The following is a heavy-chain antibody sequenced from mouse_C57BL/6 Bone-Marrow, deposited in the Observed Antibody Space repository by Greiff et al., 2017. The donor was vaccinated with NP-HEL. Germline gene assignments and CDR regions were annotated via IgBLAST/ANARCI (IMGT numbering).Heavy chain of an antibody. J-gene: IGHJ4*01. D-gene: IGHD2-5*01. CDR1: GYTFTDYE. CDR2: IDPETGGT. Sequence: VKLMESGAELVRPGASVTLSCKASGYTFTDYEMHWVKQTPVHGLEWIGAIDPETGGTAYNQKFKGKAILTADKSSSTAYMELRSLTSEDSAVYYCTRHYSNYDAMDYWGQGTSVTVSS. V-gene: IGHV1-15*01. CDR3: TRHYSNYDAMDY.